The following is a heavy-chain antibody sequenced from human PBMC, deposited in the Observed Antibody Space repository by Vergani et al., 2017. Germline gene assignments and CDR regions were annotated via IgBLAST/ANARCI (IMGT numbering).Heavy chain of an antibody. D-gene: IGHD2-8*02. Sequence: VQLVQSGAEVKKPGATVKISCKVSGYTFTDYYMHWVQQAPGKGLEWMGLVDPEDGETIYAQKFQGRVTMTEDTSTDTAYMELSSLRSEDTAVYYCATGTGVLDYYFDYWGQGTLVTVSS. CDR3: ATGTGVLDYYFDY. CDR1: GYTFTDYY. CDR2: VDPEDGET. V-gene: IGHV1-69-2*01. J-gene: IGHJ4*02.